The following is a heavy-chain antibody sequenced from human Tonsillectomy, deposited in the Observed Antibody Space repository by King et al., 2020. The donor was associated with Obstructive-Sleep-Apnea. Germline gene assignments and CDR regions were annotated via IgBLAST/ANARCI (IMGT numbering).Heavy chain of an antibody. Sequence: VQLVESGGGLVKPGGSLRLSCAASGFTFINAWMSWVRQAPGKGLEWVGRIKSKTDGGTTDDAAPVKGRFTISRDDSKNTLYLQMNSLKTEDTAVYYCTLPMRGSLDYWGQGTLVTVSS. V-gene: IGHV3-15*01. J-gene: IGHJ4*02. CDR2: IKSKTDGGTT. CDR3: TLPMRGSLDY. CDR1: GFTFINAW.